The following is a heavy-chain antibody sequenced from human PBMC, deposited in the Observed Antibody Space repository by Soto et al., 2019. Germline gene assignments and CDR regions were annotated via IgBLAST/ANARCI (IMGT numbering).Heavy chain of an antibody. CDR3: AKDWVGGSNRYYLEY. J-gene: IGHJ4*02. V-gene: IGHV3-30*18. D-gene: IGHD1-26*01. CDR1: GFTFSSYS. Sequence: GGSLRLSCAASGFTFSSYSMNWVRQAPGKGLEWVAFLSHHSYKKYYAVSVKGRFTVSRDNSKNTLYLQMNSLRTEDTAVYYCAKDWVGGSNRYYLEYWGQGTPVTVSS. CDR2: LSHHSYKK.